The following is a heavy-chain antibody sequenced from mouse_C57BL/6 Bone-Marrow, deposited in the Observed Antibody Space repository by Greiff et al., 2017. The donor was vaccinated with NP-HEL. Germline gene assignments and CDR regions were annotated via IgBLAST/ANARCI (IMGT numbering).Heavy chain of an antibody. CDR3: ARDQGYYDFAY. D-gene: IGHD2-4*01. CDR1: GFTFSSYA. V-gene: IGHV5-4*01. Sequence: VQLQQSGGGLVKPGGSLKLSCAASGFTFSSYAMSWVRQTPEKRLEWVATLSDGGSYTYYPDNVKGRFTISRDNAKNNLYLQMSHLKSENTAMYYCARDQGYYDFAYWGQGTLVTVSA. J-gene: IGHJ3*01. CDR2: LSDGGSYT.